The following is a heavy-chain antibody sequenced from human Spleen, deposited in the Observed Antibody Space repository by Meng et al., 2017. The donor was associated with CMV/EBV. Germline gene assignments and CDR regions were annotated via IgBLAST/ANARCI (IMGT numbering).Heavy chain of an antibody. Sequence: ASVKVSCKASGYTFTDSFIHWVRQAPGQGLEWMGWINPKSGGTNYAQKFQGRVTMTRDTSISTAYMELRRLKSDDTAVYYCAREIARIIYYDSSGYINQWGQGTLVTVS. CDR2: INPKSGGT. D-gene: IGHD3-22*01. CDR1: GYTFTDSF. J-gene: IGHJ4*02. CDR3: AREIARIIYYDSSGYINQ. V-gene: IGHV1-2*02.